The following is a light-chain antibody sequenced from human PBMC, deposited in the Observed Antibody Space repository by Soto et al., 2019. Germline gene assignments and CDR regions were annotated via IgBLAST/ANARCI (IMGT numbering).Light chain of an antibody. CDR1: QSVSTY. CDR2: DAS. V-gene: IGKV3-11*01. Sequence: EILSTQSPATLSLSPGETATLSCRASQSVSTYLAWYQQKPGQPPRLLIYDASNRATGVPARFSGSGSGTDFTLTISSLEPEDFAVYYCQQRSNWPLLTFGGGTKVEIK. J-gene: IGKJ4*02. CDR3: QQRSNWPLLT.